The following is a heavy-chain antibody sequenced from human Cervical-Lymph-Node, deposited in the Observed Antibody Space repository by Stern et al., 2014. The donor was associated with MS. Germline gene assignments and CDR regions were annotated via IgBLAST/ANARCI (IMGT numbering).Heavy chain of an antibody. CDR1: GGTFSNYA. J-gene: IGHJ4*02. D-gene: IGHD6-19*01. V-gene: IGHV1-69*01. Sequence: QVQLVQSGTEVKKPGSSVTVSCKASGGTFSNYAISWVRQAPGQGLECMGVIIPIFGTANCAQKFQGRVTITADESTSTAYMELSSLRSEDTAVYYCATHVGLSSGWYRYWGQGTLVTVSS. CDR2: IIPIFGTA. CDR3: ATHVGLSSGWYRY.